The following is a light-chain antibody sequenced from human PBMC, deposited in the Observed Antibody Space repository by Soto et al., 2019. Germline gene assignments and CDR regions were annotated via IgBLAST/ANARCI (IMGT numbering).Light chain of an antibody. CDR3: QQDQHYSVA. V-gene: IGKV1-5*03. CDR2: KAS. J-gene: IGKJ1*01. Sequence: DIQMTQSPSTLSGSVGDRVTITCRASQTISSWLAWYQQKPGKAPKLLIYKASTLKSGVPSRFSGSGTGSEFTITIRRLKLADFALYYSQQDQHYSVAFGQGTKVELK. CDR1: QTISSW.